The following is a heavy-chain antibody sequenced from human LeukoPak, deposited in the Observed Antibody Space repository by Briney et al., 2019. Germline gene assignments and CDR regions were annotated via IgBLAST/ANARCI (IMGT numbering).Heavy chain of an antibody. D-gene: IGHD5-18*01. J-gene: IGHJ4*02. V-gene: IGHV3-7*03. CDR3: ARDRGFSDGYNFDY. CDR1: RFTFSNFW. CDR2: IKQDGSQK. Sequence: GGSLRLSCAASRFTFSNFWMGWVRQTPGKGLEWVANIKQDGSQKYYVDSVRGRFTISRDNARNSLSLQMNSLRAEDTAVYYCARDRGFSDGYNFDYWGQGTLVTVSS.